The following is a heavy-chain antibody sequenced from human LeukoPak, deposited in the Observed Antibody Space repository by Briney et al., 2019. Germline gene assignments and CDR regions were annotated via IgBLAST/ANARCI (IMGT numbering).Heavy chain of an antibody. D-gene: IGHD3-10*01. V-gene: IGHV1-8*01. CDR3: ARGGVGFGESFYYYMDV. J-gene: IGHJ6*03. CDR2: MNPNSGNT. CDR1: GYTFTSYD. Sequence: GASVKVSCKASGYTFTSYDINWVRQATGQGLEWMGWMNPNSGNTGYAQKFQGRVTMTRNTSISTAYMELSSLRSEDTAVYYCARGGVGFGESFYYYMDVWGKGTTVTISS.